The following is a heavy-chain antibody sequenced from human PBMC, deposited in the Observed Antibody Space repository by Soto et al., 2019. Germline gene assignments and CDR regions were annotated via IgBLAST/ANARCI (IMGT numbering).Heavy chain of an antibody. CDR2: IYYSGST. D-gene: IGHD1-26*01. V-gene: IGHV4-39*01. CDR3: ARRVVGTTSLYFDY. Sequence: ETLSLTCTVSGGSISSSSYYWGWIRQPPGKGLEWIGSIYYSGSTYYNPSLKSRVTISVGTSKNQFSLKLSSVTAADTAVYYCARRVVGTTSLYFDYWGQGTLVTVSS. CDR1: GGSISSSSYY. J-gene: IGHJ4*02.